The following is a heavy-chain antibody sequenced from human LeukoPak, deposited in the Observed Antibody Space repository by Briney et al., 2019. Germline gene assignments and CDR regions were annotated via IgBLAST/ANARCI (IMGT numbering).Heavy chain of an antibody. Sequence: GGSMRLSCAASGFTFSSYSINWVRQAPGGGLEWVSSIDSSSSHIYYADSLKGRFTISRDNAKNSLYRQMSSLRAEDTAVYYCARAQKLIGEFDYWGQGTLVTVSS. CDR1: GFTFSSYS. D-gene: IGHD3-10*01. CDR3: ARAQKLIGEFDY. CDR2: IDSSSSHI. V-gene: IGHV3-21*01. J-gene: IGHJ4*02.